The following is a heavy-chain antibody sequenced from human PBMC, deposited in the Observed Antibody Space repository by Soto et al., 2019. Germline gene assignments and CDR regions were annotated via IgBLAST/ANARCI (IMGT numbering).Heavy chain of an antibody. CDR3: ARDHRRGQENYYYGMDV. Sequence: PGGSLRLSCAASGFTFSSYAMHWVRQAPGKGLEWVAVISYDGSNKYYADSVKGRFTISRDNSKNTLYLQMNSLRAEDTAVYYCARDHRRGQENYYYGMDVWGQGTTVTVSS. D-gene: IGHD2-15*01. CDR2: ISYDGSNK. V-gene: IGHV3-30-3*01. CDR1: GFTFSSYA. J-gene: IGHJ6*02.